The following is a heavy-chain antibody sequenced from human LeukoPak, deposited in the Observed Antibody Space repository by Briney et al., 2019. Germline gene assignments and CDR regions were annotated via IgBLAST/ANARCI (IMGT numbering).Heavy chain of an antibody. D-gene: IGHD1-26*01. V-gene: IGHV5-10-1*01. CDR1: GYSLTSYW. CDR2: IDPSDSYT. J-gene: IGHJ4*02. CDR3: ARLGATGIDD. Sequence: GESLKISCKGSGYSLTSYWINWVRQMPGKGLEWMGRIDPSDSYTNYSPSFQGHVTISADKSFSTAYLQWSSLKASDTAIYYCARLGATGIDDWGQGTLVTVSS.